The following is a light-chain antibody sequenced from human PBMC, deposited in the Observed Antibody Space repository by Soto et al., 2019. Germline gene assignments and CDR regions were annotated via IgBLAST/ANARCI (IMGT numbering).Light chain of an antibody. CDR2: GAS. V-gene: IGKV3-15*01. Sequence: EIVMTQSPATLSVSPGERPTLYCRASQSVSSNLAWYQQKPGQAPRLLIYGASTRATGISARFSGSGSGTEFTLTISSLQFEDFAVYYCQQYNNWPRTFGQGTKGDIK. J-gene: IGKJ1*01. CDR3: QQYNNWPRT. CDR1: QSVSSN.